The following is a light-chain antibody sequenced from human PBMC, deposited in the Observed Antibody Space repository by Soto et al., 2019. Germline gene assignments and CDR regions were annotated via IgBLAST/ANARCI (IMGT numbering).Light chain of an antibody. CDR1: SSDVGGYNY. Sequence: QSALTQPPSASGSPGQSVTLSCTVTSSDVGGYNYVSWYHQHPGKAPKLLIYEVSKRPSGVPYRFSGSKSGNTASLTVSGLRAEDEADYYCSSYADSNTYVFGAGTKLTVL. CDR3: SSYADSNTYV. J-gene: IGLJ1*01. CDR2: EVS. V-gene: IGLV2-8*01.